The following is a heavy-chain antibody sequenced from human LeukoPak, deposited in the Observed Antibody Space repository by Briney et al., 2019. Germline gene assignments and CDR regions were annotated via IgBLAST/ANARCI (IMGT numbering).Heavy chain of an antibody. J-gene: IGHJ2*01. CDR1: GGSISSGDYY. V-gene: IGHV4-30-4*08. CDR3: ARWSSLWYFDL. Sequence: SETLSLTCTVSGGSISSGDYYWSWIRQPPGKGLEWIGYIYYSGSTYYNPSLKSRVTISVDTSKNQFSLKLSSVTAADTAVYYCARWSSLWYFDLWGRGTLVTVSS. CDR2: IYYSGST.